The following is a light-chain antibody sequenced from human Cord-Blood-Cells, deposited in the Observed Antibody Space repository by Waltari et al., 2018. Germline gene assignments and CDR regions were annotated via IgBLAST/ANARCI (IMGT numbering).Light chain of an antibody. J-gene: IGKJ1*01. CDR1: QCISSW. Sequence: VHIILALSSVARCVGDGGRSRCRASQCISSWLAWYQQKPGKAPKLLIYAASSLQSGVPSRFSGSGSGADFTLTISSLQPEDFATFYCQQANSFPPWTFGQGTKVEIK. CDR3: QQANSFPPWT. V-gene: IGKV1-12*01. CDR2: AAS.